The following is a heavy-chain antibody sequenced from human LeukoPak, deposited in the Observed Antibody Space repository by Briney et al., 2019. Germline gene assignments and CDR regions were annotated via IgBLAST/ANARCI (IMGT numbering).Heavy chain of an antibody. CDR2: INPNSGGT. CDR1: GYTFTGYY. V-gene: IGHV1-2*02. D-gene: IGHD2-15*01. J-gene: IGHJ4*02. Sequence: GASVKVSCKASGYTFTGYYMHWVRQAPGQGLEWMGWINPNSGGTNYAQKFQGRVTMTRDTSISTAYMELSRLRSDDTAVYYCARAEATVVVVAATFAYWGQGTLVTVSS. CDR3: ARAEATVVVVAATFAY.